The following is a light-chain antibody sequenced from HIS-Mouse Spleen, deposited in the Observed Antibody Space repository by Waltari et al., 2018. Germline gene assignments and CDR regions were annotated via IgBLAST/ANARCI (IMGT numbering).Light chain of an antibody. CDR2: GAS. Sequence: EIVMTQSPATLSVSPGERATLSCTASQSVSSNLAGYQQKPGHAPRPLIYGASTRATGIPARFSGSGSTTELPLTISSMQSEDFAVYYWQQYNNWPRTFGQGTKVEIK. V-gene: IGKV3-15*01. CDR1: QSVSSN. CDR3: QQYNNWPRT. J-gene: IGKJ1*01.